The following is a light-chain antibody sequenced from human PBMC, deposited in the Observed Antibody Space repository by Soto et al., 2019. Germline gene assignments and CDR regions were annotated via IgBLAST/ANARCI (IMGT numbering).Light chain of an antibody. CDR3: QKYDGAPRT. V-gene: IGKV1-27*01. CDR1: QGISNY. J-gene: IGKJ1*01. CDR2: AAS. Sequence: DIPMTQSPSSLSASVGDRVTITCRASQGISNYLAWYQQKPGKVPQVLIYAASTVQSGVPSRFSGSGSGTDFTLTINNLQPEDVATYYCQKYDGAPRTFGQGTKVEIK.